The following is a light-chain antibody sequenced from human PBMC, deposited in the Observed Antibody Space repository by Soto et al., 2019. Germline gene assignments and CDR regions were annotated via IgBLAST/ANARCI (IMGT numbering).Light chain of an antibody. V-gene: IGKV3-15*01. Sequence: EIVMTQSPATLSGSPGERATLSRRASQSVATNLAWYQQKPGQAPRLLIYGASTRATGIPARFSGSWSWTDFTLTISSLQSVDFAVYSCQQYNNWPWTFGQGTKVDIK. CDR1: QSVATN. CDR3: QQYNNWPWT. CDR2: GAS. J-gene: IGKJ1*01.